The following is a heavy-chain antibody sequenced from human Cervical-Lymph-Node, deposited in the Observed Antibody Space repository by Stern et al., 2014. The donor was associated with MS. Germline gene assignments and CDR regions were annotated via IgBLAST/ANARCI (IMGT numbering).Heavy chain of an antibody. Sequence: QVTLRESGPTLVKPTQTVTLTCTLSGISVATAGVGVGWIRQPPGKALEWLALIYWDDDKLYSPSLKNRLTIIKDTSKNQVVLTMTNVDPVDTATYYCAHSRVKYCRGGTCYSSLFDYWGQGTLVTVSS. V-gene: IGHV2-5*02. CDR2: IYWDDDK. CDR3: AHSRVKYCRGGTCYSSLFDY. D-gene: IGHD2-15*01. CDR1: GISVATAGVG. J-gene: IGHJ4*02.